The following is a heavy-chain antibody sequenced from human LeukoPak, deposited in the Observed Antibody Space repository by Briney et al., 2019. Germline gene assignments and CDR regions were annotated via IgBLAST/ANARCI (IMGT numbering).Heavy chain of an antibody. CDR2: ISYDGSNK. V-gene: IGHV3-30*04. Sequence: GGSLRLSCAASGFTFSSYAMHWVRQAPGKGLEWVAVISYDGSNKYYADSVKGRFTISRDNSKNTLYLQMNSLRAEDTAVYYCARDPYMVRGVRRVGYFDYWGQGTMVTVSS. CDR3: ARDPYMVRGVRRVGYFDY. J-gene: IGHJ4*03. D-gene: IGHD3-10*01. CDR1: GFTFSSYA.